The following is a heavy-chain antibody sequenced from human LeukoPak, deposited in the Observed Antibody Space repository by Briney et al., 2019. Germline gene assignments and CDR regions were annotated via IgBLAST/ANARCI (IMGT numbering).Heavy chain of an antibody. D-gene: IGHD6-6*01. V-gene: IGHV3-74*01. CDR3: AREALTSIAGMAPRPLDY. J-gene: IGHJ4*02. Sequence: GGSLRLSCAASGFTFSSYWMHWVRQAPGKGLVWVSRINSDGSSTSYADSVKGRFTISRDNAKNTLYLQMNSLRAEDTAVYYCAREALTSIAGMAPRPLDYWGQGTLVTVSS. CDR1: GFTFSSYW. CDR2: INSDGSST.